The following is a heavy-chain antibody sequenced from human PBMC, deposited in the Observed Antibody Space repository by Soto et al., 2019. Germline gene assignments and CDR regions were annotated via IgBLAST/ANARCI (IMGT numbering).Heavy chain of an antibody. D-gene: IGHD6-6*01. CDR1: GYTFTSYG. CDR3: AIDRTSSSSARLFDH. J-gene: IGHJ5*02. CDR2: ISAYNGNT. V-gene: IGHV1-18*01. Sequence: QVQLVQSGAEVKKPGASVKVSCKASGYTFTSYGISWVRQAPGQGLEFMGWISAYNGNTNYAQKLQGRVTMTTDTPTSTAYMELRSLRSDDTAVYYCAIDRTSSSSARLFDHWCQGPLVTVSS.